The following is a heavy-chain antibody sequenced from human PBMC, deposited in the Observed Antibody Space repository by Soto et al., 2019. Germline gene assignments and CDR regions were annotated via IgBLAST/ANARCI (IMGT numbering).Heavy chain of an antibody. J-gene: IGHJ6*02. CDR3: ARGWGYYYYGMEV. Sequence: EVQLVESGGGLVQPGGSLRLSCAASGFTFSSYWMSWVRQAPGKGLEWVANIKQDGSEKYYVDSVKGRFTISRDNANNSLYLDMNCLRSEDTAVYYCARGWGYYYYGMEVWGQGTRVTVSS. D-gene: IGHD3-16*01. V-gene: IGHV3-7*01. CDR2: IKQDGSEK. CDR1: GFTFSSYW.